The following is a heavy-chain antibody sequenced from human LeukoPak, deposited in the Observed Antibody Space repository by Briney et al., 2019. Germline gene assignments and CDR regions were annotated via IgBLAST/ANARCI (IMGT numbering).Heavy chain of an antibody. CDR1: GGSISSYY. CDR3: ANGRDGYPFDY. V-gene: IGHV4-59*01. CDR2: IYYSGST. D-gene: IGHD5-24*01. Sequence: SETLSLTCTVSGGSISSYYWSWIRQPPGKGLEWIGYIYYSGSTNYNPSLKSRVTISVDTSKNQFSLKLSSVAAADTAVYYCANGRDGYPFDYWGQGTLVTVSS. J-gene: IGHJ4*02.